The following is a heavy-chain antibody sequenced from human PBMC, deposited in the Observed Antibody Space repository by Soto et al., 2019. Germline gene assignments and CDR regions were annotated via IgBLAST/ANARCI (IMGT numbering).Heavy chain of an antibody. CDR3: AREPLAPAFDI. V-gene: IGHV4-61*01. CDR1: GGSVSSGSYY. J-gene: IGHJ3*02. Sequence: QVQLQESGPGLVKPSETLSLTCTVSGGSVSSGSYYWSWIRQPPGKGLEWIGYIYYSGSTNYNPSLESRVTISVDTSKNQFSLKLSSVTAADTAVYYCAREPLAPAFDIWGQGTMVTVSS. CDR2: IYYSGST.